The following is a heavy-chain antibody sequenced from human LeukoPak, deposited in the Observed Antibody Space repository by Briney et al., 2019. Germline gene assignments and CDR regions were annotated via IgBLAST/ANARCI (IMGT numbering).Heavy chain of an antibody. CDR1: GFSFSSYW. J-gene: IGHJ4*02. V-gene: IGHV3-7*01. Sequence: GGSLRLSCAASGFSFSSYWMNWVRQAPGKGLEYVANIKKDGSEKYYVDAVKGRFTISRDNAKTSLYLQMNSLRAEDTAVYYCARDLSGIAGYTYGRGIDYWGQGTLVTVSS. D-gene: IGHD5-18*01. CDR3: ARDLSGIAGYTYGRGIDY. CDR2: IKKDGSEK.